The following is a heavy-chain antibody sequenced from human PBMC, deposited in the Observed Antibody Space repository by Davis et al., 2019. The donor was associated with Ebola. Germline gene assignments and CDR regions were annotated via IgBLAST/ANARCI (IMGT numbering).Heavy chain of an antibody. CDR1: GFSFHNYA. CDR3: ARVDYSNYVAGFDP. V-gene: IGHV3-23*01. CDR2: ISGDGATT. Sequence: GESLKISCAASGFSFHNYAMTWVRQAPGKGLEWLSAISGDGATTYYADSVKGRFTISRDNAKNSLYLQMNSLRAEDTAVYYCARVDYSNYVAGFDPWGQGTLVTVSS. D-gene: IGHD4-11*01. J-gene: IGHJ5*02.